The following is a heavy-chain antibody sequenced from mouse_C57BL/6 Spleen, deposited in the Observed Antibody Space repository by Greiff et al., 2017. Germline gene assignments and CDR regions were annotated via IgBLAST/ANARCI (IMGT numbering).Heavy chain of an antibody. J-gene: IGHJ2*01. CDR3: ARSRLIYYDYDGDY. D-gene: IGHD2-4*01. CDR1: GYTFTSYW. Sequence: QVQLQQPGTELVKPGASVKLSCKASGYTFTSYWMHWVKQRPGQGLEWIGNINPSNGGTNYNEKFKSKAKLTVDKSSSTAYMQLSSLTSEDSAVYYCARSRLIYYDYDGDYWGQGTTLTVSS. CDR2: INPSNGGT. V-gene: IGHV1-53*01.